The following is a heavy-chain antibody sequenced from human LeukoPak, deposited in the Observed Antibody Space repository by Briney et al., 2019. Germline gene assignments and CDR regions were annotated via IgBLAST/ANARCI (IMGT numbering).Heavy chain of an antibody. J-gene: IGHJ4*02. Sequence: PGGSLRLSCAASGFTFSSYGMHWVRQAPGKGLEWVAVISYDGSNKYYADSVKGRFTISRDNSKNTLYLQMNSLRAEDTAVYYCGKQSSRWYYFEQRGQGTLV. V-gene: IGHV3-30*18. CDR2: ISYDGSNK. CDR1: GFTFSSYG. CDR3: GKQSSRWYYFEQ. D-gene: IGHD6-13*01.